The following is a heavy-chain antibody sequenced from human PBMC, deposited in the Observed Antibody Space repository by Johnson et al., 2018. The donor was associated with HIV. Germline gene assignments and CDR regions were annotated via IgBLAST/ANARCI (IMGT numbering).Heavy chain of an antibody. CDR1: GFTFDDYA. D-gene: IGHD3/OR15-3a*01. Sequence: VQLVESGGGLVQPGRSLRLSCAASGFTFDDYAMHWVRQAPGKGLEWVAGISWDGGSIGYADSVKGRFPISRDNAKNSLYLQMNNLRAEDTAGYFCACVQLLADDCCKVWVHGTRVNVSS. V-gene: IGHV3-9*01. CDR2: ISWDGGSI. CDR3: ACVQLLADDCCKV. J-gene: IGHJ3*01.